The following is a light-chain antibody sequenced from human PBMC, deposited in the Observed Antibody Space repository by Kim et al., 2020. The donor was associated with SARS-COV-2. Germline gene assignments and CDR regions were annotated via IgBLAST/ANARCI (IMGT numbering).Light chain of an antibody. CDR3: QQYDRFPLT. Sequence: DIQMTQSPSSLSASVGDRVTITCQASQDINSSLNWYQQKPVKAPQLLIYDASNLQTGVPSRFKGSGSGTDFTFTISSLQPEDIATYYCQQYDRFPLTFGGGTKVEIK. J-gene: IGKJ4*01. CDR2: DAS. CDR1: QDINSS. V-gene: IGKV1-33*01.